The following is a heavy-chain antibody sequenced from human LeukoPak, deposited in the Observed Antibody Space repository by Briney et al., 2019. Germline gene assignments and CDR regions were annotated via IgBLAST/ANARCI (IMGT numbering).Heavy chain of an antibody. V-gene: IGHV4-39*01. D-gene: IGHD2-15*01. CDR3: ARPLGYCSGGSCYGDAFDI. CDR2: VYYSGTT. Sequence: SETLSLTCTVSGASISSSSYYWAWIRQPPGEGLEWIGRVYYSGTTYYNPSLQSRVTISIDTSKDQFSLKLSSVTAADTAVYYCARPLGYCSGGSCYGDAFDIWGQGTMVTVSS. CDR1: GASISSSSYY. J-gene: IGHJ3*02.